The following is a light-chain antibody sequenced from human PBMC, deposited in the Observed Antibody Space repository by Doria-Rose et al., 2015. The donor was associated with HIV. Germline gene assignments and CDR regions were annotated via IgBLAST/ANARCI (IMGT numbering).Light chain of an antibody. J-gene: IGKJ5*01. CDR1: QSVSTD. CDR2: GAS. CDR3: HQYNNWPT. Sequence: TQPPETLSVSPGESATLSCRASQSVSTDLAWYQHKPGQAPRLLIWGASTRATGIPARLSGSGSGTEFTLTISSLQSEDFAIYFCHQYNNWPTFGQGTRLDIK. V-gene: IGKV3-15*01.